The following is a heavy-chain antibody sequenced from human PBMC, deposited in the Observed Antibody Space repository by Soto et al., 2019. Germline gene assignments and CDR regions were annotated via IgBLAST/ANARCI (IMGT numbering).Heavy chain of an antibody. J-gene: IGHJ6*02. Sequence: VKVSCKASGGTFSSYAVSWVRQAPGQGLEWMGGIIPIFGTANYAQKFQGRVTITADESTSTAYMELSSLRVEDTAVYYCARVPTTYVAARHNYYYYAMDVWGQGTTVTVSS. D-gene: IGHD6-6*01. CDR3: ARVPTTYVAARHNYYYYAMDV. CDR1: GGTFSSYA. CDR2: IIPIFGTA. V-gene: IGHV1-69*13.